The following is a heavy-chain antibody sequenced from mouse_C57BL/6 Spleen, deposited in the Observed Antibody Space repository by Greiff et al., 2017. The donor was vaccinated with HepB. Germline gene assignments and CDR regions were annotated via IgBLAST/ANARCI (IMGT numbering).Heavy chain of an antibody. Sequence: QVQLQQSGAELVRPGASVTLSCKASGYTFTDYEMHWVKQTPVHGLEWIGAIDPETGGTAYNQKFKGKAILTADKSSSTAYMELRSLTSEDSAVYYCKRGMGDWYFDGWGKGTTVT. CDR1: GYTFTDYE. CDR2: IDPETGGT. CDR3: KRGMGDWYFDG. V-gene: IGHV1-15*01. D-gene: IGHD2-3*01. J-gene: IGHJ1*03.